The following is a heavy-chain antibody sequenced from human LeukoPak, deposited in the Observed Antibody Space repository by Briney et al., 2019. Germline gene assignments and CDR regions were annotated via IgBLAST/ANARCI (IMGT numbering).Heavy chain of an antibody. Sequence: PSETLSLTCTVSGGSISSSSYYWGWIRQPPGKGLEWIGSIYYSGSTYYNPSLKSRVAISVDTSKNQFSLKLSSVTAADTAVYYCALRDYYDSSGLDVWGKGTTVTVSS. CDR3: ALRDYYDSSGLDV. V-gene: IGHV4-39*07. CDR2: IYYSGST. D-gene: IGHD3-22*01. J-gene: IGHJ6*04. CDR1: GGSISSSSYY.